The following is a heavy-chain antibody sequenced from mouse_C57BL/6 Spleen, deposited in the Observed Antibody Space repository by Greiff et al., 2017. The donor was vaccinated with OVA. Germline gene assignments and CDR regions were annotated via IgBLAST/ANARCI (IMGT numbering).Heavy chain of an antibody. D-gene: IGHD2-1*01. Sequence: QVHVKQPGAELVRPGSSVKLSCKASGYTFTSYWMHWVKQRPIQGLEWIGNIDPSDSETHYNQKFKDKATLTVDKSSSTAYMQLSSLTSEDSAVYYCARADYGNYVDYWGQGTTLTVSS. CDR1: GYTFTSYW. J-gene: IGHJ2*01. CDR2: IDPSDSET. CDR3: ARADYGNYVDY. V-gene: IGHV1-52*01.